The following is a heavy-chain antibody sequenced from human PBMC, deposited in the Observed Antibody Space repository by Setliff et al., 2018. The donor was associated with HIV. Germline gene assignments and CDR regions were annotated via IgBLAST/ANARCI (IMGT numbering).Heavy chain of an antibody. Sequence: ASVKVSCKASGYTFTSYALHWVRQAPGQRFEWMGWINAGNGNTKYSQNFQGRATITRDTSASTAYMELRSLRSEDTAVYYCARSFLGVRGYPTPSWYFDLWGRGTLVTVS. J-gene: IGHJ2*01. CDR2: INAGNGNT. CDR1: GYTFTSYA. CDR3: ARSFLGVRGYPTPSWYFDL. D-gene: IGHD3-22*01. V-gene: IGHV1-3*01.